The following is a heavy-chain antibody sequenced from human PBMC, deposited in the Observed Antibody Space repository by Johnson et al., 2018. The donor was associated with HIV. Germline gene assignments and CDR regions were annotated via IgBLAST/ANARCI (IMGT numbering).Heavy chain of an antibody. J-gene: IGHJ3*02. CDR1: GFTFSSYA. Sequence: QVQLVESGGGVVQPGWSLRLSCAVSGFTFSSYAIHWVRQAPGKGLEWVAVISYDGGNKYYADSVKGRFTISRDNAKNSLSLQMNSLRAEDTALYYCTRVRMTPPLGAFDIWGQGTMVTVSS. D-gene: IGHD1-14*01. CDR2: ISYDGGNK. V-gene: IGHV3-30*04. CDR3: TRVRMTPPLGAFDI.